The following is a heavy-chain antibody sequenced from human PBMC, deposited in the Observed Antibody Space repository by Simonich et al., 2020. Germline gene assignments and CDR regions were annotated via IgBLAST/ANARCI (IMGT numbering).Heavy chain of an antibody. Sequence: GGGLVQPGGSLRLSCAASGFTFSSYAMSWVRQAPGKGLGWVSAISGRGVSTYYADSVKVQFTISRDNSKNTLYLQMNSLRAEDTAVYYCAKDLGERITMIVVVIDAFDIWGQGTMVTVSS. CDR3: AKDLGERITMIVVVIDAFDI. D-gene: IGHD3-22*01. CDR2: ISGRGVST. CDR1: GFTFSSYA. V-gene: IGHV3-23*01. J-gene: IGHJ3*02.